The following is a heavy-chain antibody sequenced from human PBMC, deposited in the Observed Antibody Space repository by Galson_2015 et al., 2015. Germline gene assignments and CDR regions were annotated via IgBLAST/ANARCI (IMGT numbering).Heavy chain of an antibody. CDR1: GYTFTNYD. D-gene: IGHD3-3*01. CDR3: AGVGGRVTIFGLPQPVNWFDP. J-gene: IGHJ5*02. CDR2: MNPNSGNT. Sequence: SVKVSCKASGYTFTNYDINWVRQATGQGLEWMGWMNPNSGNTGYAQKFQGRVTMTRNTSISTAYMELSSLRSEDTAVYYCAGVGGRVTIFGLPQPVNWFDPWGQGTLVTVSS. V-gene: IGHV1-8*01.